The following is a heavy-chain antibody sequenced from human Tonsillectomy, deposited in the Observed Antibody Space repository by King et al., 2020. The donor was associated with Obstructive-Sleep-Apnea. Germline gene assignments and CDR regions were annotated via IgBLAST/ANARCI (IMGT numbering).Heavy chain of an antibody. CDR1: GGSISSSTNY. CDR2: MSYSGST. V-gene: IGHV4-39*07. D-gene: IGHD1-26*01. Sequence: LQLQESGPGLVKPSETLSLTCTVSGGSISSSTNYWGWIRQPPGRGLEWIGSMSYSGSTYYNPSLKSRVTISVDTSRNQFSLKMNSVTAADTAVYYCARVRRYTGSYFYGMDVWGQGTTVTVSS. CDR3: ARVRRYTGSYFYGMDV. J-gene: IGHJ6*02.